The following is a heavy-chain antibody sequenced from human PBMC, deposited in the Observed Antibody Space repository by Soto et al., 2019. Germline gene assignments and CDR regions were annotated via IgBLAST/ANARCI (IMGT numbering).Heavy chain of an antibody. Sequence: SETLSLTCTVAGGSISGNFWTWIRQPPGKGLEWIGYIYSSGSTNYNPSLKSRVTISVDTSTNHFSLKLSSVTAADTAVYYCARRNNRARFGPRGWGSLVTVSA. CDR2: IYSSGST. J-gene: IGHJ5*02. CDR3: ARRNNRARFGP. D-gene: IGHD6-6*01. CDR1: GGSISGNF. V-gene: IGHV4-59*08.